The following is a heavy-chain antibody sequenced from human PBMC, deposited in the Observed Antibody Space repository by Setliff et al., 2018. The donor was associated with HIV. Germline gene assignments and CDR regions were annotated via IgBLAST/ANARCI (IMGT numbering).Heavy chain of an antibody. J-gene: IGHJ4*02. Sequence: PSETLSLTCTVSGGSISSSNYYWGWLRQPPGKGLEWIGSIYYSGNTYYNPSLKSRVTISVDTSKNQFSLKLSSVTAADTAVCHCARRVILSYGYYFDYWGQGTLVTVSS. D-gene: IGHD3-16*02. CDR1: GGSISSSNYY. CDR2: IYYSGNT. V-gene: IGHV4-39*01. CDR3: ARRVILSYGYYFDY.